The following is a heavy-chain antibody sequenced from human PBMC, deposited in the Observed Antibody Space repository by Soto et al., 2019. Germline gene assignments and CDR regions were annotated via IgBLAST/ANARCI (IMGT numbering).Heavy chain of an antibody. CDR2: ISGSGGST. D-gene: IGHD6-19*01. J-gene: IGHJ4*02. Sequence: EVQLLESGGGLVQPGGSLRLSCAASGFTFSSYAMSWVRQAPGKGLEWVSAISGSGGSTYYADSVKGRFTISRDNPKNTMYLQMNRLRAEDTAVYYCAKDSTTKIAVAGTDYWGQGTLVTVSS. CDR3: AKDSTTKIAVAGTDY. CDR1: GFTFSSYA. V-gene: IGHV3-23*01.